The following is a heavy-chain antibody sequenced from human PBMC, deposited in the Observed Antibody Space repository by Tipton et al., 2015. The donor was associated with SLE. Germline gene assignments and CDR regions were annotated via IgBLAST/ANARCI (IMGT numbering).Heavy chain of an antibody. CDR3: SKVLGAGSSGQGAFDI. J-gene: IGHJ3*02. CDR2: ISGSGGST. V-gene: IGHV3-23*01. CDR1: GFPFSSYA. Sequence: SLRLSCAASGFPFSSYAMSWVRQAPGKGLEWVSAISGSGGSTYYEASVKGRFTLSRDNSKNTLYLQMNSLRAEDTAVYYCSKVLGAGSSGQGAFDIWGQGNMVSVSS. D-gene: IGHD6-13*01.